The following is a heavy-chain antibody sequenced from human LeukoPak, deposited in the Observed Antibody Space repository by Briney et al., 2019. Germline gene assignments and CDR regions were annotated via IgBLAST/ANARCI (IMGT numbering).Heavy chain of an antibody. CDR1: GGSIYGGDYY. D-gene: IGHD6-6*01. CDR3: ARGQGPGVATRRGGFDI. Sequence: SETLSLTCTVSGGSIYGGDYYWTWIRQSPGQGLQWIGYIYYTGTTYYNPSLKSRATISVDTSQDKFSLRLNSVTAADMAVYFCARGQGPGVATRRGGFDIWGQGTTVTVSS. V-gene: IGHV4-30-4*01. CDR2: IYYTGTT. J-gene: IGHJ3*02.